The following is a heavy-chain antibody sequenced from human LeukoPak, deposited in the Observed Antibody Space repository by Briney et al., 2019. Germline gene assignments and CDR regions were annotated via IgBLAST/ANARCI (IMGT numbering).Heavy chain of an antibody. CDR1: GGSISSSSYY. D-gene: IGHD3-22*01. CDR3: ASLPYYYDSSGHYPDY. V-gene: IGHV4-39*01. Sequence: SETLSLTCTVSGGSISSSSYYWGWIRQPPGKGLEWIGSIYYSGSTYYNPSLKSRVTISVDTSKNQFSLKLSSVTAADTAVYYCASLPYYYDSSGHYPDYWGQGTLVTVSS. CDR2: IYYSGST. J-gene: IGHJ4*02.